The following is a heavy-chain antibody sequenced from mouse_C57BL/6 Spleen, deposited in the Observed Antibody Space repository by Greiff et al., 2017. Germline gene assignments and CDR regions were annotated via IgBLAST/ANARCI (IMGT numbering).Heavy chain of an antibody. J-gene: IGHJ3*01. V-gene: IGHV1-7*01. CDR1: GYTFTSYW. CDR3: ARAKGLYSNQTWFAD. CDR2: INPSSGYS. Sequence: VQLQQSGAELAKPGASVKLSCKASGYTFTSYWMHWVKQRPGQGLEWIGYINPSSGYSTYNQKFTDKATLTADTSSSTAYMQLSSMTYEDSAVYYCARAKGLYSNQTWFADWGQGTLVTVSA. D-gene: IGHD2-5*01.